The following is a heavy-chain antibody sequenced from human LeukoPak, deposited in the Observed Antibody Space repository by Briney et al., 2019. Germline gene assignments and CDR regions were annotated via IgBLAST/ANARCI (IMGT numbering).Heavy chain of an antibody. Sequence: AGGSLRLSCAASGFTFSSYGMHWVRQAPGKGLEWVAFIRYDGSNKYYADSVKGRFTISRDNSKNTLYLQMNSLRAEDTAVYYCAKERYSRSAFDIWGQGTLVTVSS. D-gene: IGHD6-13*01. CDR2: IRYDGSNK. J-gene: IGHJ4*02. CDR3: AKERYSRSAFDI. CDR1: GFTFSSYG. V-gene: IGHV3-30*02.